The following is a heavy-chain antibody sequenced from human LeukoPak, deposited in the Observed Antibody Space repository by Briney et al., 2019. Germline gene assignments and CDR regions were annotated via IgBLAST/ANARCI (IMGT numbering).Heavy chain of an antibody. Sequence: ASVKVSCKASGYTFTSYAMNWVRQAPGQGLEWMGWINTNTGNPTYAQGFTGRFVFSLDTSVSTAYLQISSLKTEDIAVYYCARVRRSYGSGSYYNDYWGQGTLVTVSS. D-gene: IGHD3-10*01. CDR3: ARVRRSYGSGSYYNDY. CDR1: GYTFTSYA. J-gene: IGHJ4*02. V-gene: IGHV7-4-1*02. CDR2: INTNTGNP.